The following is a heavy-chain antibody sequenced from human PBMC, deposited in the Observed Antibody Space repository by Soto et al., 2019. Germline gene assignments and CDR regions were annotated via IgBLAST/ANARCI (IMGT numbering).Heavy chain of an antibody. J-gene: IGHJ4*02. CDR1: EFSFFTYW. CDR3: VRAISGSFAL. Sequence: EVQLVESGGALVKSGGPLSLSGEASEFSFFTYWRNWVRQAPGKGLEWLASIKEDGSEKQYVDSVKGRFTISRDNAKNSLYLQMNSLSEEDTAVYYCVRAISGSFALWGQGTLVIVSS. CDR2: IKEDGSEK. D-gene: IGHD3-9*01. V-gene: IGHV3-7*04.